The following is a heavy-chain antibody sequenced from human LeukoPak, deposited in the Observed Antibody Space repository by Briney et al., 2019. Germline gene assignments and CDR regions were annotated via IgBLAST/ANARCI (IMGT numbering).Heavy chain of an antibody. Sequence: PGGSLRLSCAASAFTVSSNYMSWVRQAPGKGLEWVSEIYSDGSTYYAASVKGRFSISRDNSKNTVYLQMNSLRAEDTAVYYCARDLREHGVFDIWGQGTMVTVSS. J-gene: IGHJ3*02. CDR3: ARDLREHGVFDI. D-gene: IGHD1-26*01. CDR1: AFTVSSNY. CDR2: IYSDGST. V-gene: IGHV3-53*01.